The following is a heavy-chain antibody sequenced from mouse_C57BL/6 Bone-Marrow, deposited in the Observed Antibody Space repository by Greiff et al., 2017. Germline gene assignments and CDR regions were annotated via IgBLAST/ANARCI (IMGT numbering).Heavy chain of an antibody. CDR2: IRSKSSNYAT. J-gene: IGHJ1*03. Sequence: EVQLVESGGGLVQPKGSLKLSCAASGFTFNTYAMHWVRQAPGKGLEWVGRIRSKSSNYATYYADSVKDRFTISRDDSHSMLYLQMNNLKTEDTAMYYCGKEYYGHWYFDVWGTGTTVTVSS. D-gene: IGHD1-1*01. CDR1: GFTFNTYA. CDR3: GKEYYGHWYFDV. V-gene: IGHV10-3*01.